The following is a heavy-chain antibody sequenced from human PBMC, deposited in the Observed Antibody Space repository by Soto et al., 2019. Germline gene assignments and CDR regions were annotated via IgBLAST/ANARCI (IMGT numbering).Heavy chain of an antibody. CDR3: ARATMVREPTIDY. J-gene: IGHJ4*02. CDR2: IYYSGST. Sequence: PSETLSLTCTVSGGSISSYYWSWIRQPPGKGLEWIGYIYYSGSTNYNPSLKSRVTISVDTSKNQFSLKLSSVTAADTAVYYCARATMVREPTIDYWGQGTLVTVSS. D-gene: IGHD3-10*01. CDR1: GGSISSYY. V-gene: IGHV4-59*01.